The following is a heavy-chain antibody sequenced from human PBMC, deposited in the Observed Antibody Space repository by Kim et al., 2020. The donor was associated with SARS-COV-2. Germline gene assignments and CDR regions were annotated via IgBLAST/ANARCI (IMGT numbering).Heavy chain of an antibody. V-gene: IGHV3-23*01. CDR2: ISGAGVNT. J-gene: IGHJ6*02. CDR3: AKTDRTPLFGVPNNHYYGMDV. D-gene: IGHD3-3*01. Sequence: GGSLRLSCAASGFTFSTYAMNWVRQAPGKGLEWVSSISGAGVNTYYTDSVKGRFTISRDNSRNTLYPQMNSLRAEDTAVYYCAKTDRTPLFGVPNNHYYGMDVWGQGTTVTVSS. CDR1: GFTFSTYA.